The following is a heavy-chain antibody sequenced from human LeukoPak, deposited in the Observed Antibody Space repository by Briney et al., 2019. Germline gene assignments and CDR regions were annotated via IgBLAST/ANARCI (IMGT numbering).Heavy chain of an antibody. CDR3: AKGLYSSSCYNNFDY. V-gene: IGHV3-30*18. D-gene: IGHD6-13*01. J-gene: IGHJ4*02. Sequence: GRSFRLSCAASGFTFSSYGMHWVRQAPGKGLEWVAVISYDGSNKYYADSVKGRFTISRDNSKNTLYLQMNSLRAEDTAVYYCAKGLYSSSCYNNFDYWGQGT. CDR2: ISYDGSNK. CDR1: GFTFSSYG.